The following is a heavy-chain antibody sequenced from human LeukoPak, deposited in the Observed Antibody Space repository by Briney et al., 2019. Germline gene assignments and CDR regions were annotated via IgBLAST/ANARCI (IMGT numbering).Heavy chain of an antibody. CDR1: GFTFSSYS. CDR2: ISSSSSYI. V-gene: IGHV3-21*01. CDR3: ARSPPLRRYFAC. J-gene: IGHJ4*02. D-gene: IGHD3-9*01. Sequence: PGGSLRLSCAASGFTFSSYSMKWVRQAPGKGLEWVSYISSSSSYIYYADSVKVRFTISRDNAKNSLYLQMNSLRAEDTAVYYCARSPPLRRYFACWGQGTLVTVSS.